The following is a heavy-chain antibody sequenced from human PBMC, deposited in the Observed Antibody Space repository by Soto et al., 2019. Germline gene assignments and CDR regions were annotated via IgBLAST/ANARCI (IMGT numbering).Heavy chain of an antibody. D-gene: IGHD5-18*01. J-gene: IGHJ6*02. CDR3: ARTSMQSRGYSYGHGVMDF. CDR2: IDPSDSYT. CDR1: GYSFTSYW. Sequence: PGESLKISCKGSGYSFTSYWISWVRQMPGKGLEWMGRIDPSDSYTNYSPSFQGHVTISADKSISTAYLQWSSLKASDTAMYYCARTSMQSRGYSYGHGVMDFWGQGTTVIVSS. V-gene: IGHV5-10-1*01.